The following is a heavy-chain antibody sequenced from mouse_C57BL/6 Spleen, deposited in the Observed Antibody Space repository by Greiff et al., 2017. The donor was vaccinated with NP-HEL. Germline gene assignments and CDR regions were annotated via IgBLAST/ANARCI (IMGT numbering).Heavy chain of an antibody. V-gene: IGHV1-42*01. Sequence: EVQLQQSGPELVKPGASVKISCKASGYSFTGYYMNWVKQSPEKSLEWIGEINPSTGGTTYNQKLKAKATLTVDKSSSTAYMQLKSLTSEDSAVYYCARSYYYGSSLYFDYWGQGTTLTVSS. D-gene: IGHD1-1*01. J-gene: IGHJ2*01. CDR1: GYSFTGYY. CDR3: ARSYYYGSSLYFDY. CDR2: INPSTGGT.